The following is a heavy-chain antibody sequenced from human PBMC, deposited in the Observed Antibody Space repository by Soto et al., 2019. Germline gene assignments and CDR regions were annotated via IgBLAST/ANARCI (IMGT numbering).Heavy chain of an antibody. CDR3: ARQDTARTGVDY. V-gene: IGHV5-51*01. Sequence: GGALKNSCKGSGFSFTSYWIGWGGQMPGKGLEWMGIIYPGDSDTRYSPSFQGQVTISADKSISTAYLQWSSLKASDTAMYYCARQDTARTGVDYWGQGTLVTVSS. CDR2: IYPGDSDT. J-gene: IGHJ4*02. D-gene: IGHD5-18*01. CDR1: GFSFTSYW.